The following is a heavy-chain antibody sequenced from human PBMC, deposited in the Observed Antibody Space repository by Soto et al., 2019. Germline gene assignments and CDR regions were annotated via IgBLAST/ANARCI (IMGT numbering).Heavy chain of an antibody. Sequence: LSITCTHSGGSISSSSYYWGLIRQPPGKGLEWIGSIYYSGITYYNPSLKSRVTISVDTSKNQFSLKLSSVTAADTAVYYCARHERQLVFDYWGQGTLVTVSS. CDR1: GGSISSSSYY. D-gene: IGHD6-6*01. J-gene: IGHJ4*02. CDR2: IYYSGIT. V-gene: IGHV4-39*01. CDR3: ARHERQLVFDY.